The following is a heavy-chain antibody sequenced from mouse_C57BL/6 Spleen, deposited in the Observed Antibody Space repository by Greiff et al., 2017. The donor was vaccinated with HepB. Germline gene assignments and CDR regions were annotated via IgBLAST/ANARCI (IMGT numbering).Heavy chain of an antibody. Sequence: QVQLKQPGAELVRPGSSVKLSCKASGYTFTSYWMDWVKQRPGQGLEWIGNIYPSDSETHYNQKFKDKATLTVDKSSSTAYMQLSSLTSEDSAVYYCARSRSSLSMDYWGQGTSVTVSS. V-gene: IGHV1-61*01. CDR2: IYPSDSET. CDR3: ARSRSSLSMDY. J-gene: IGHJ4*01. CDR1: GYTFTSYW. D-gene: IGHD1-1*01.